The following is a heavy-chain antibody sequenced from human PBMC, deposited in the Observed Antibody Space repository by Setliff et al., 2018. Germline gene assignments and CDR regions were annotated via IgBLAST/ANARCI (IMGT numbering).Heavy chain of an antibody. V-gene: IGHV3-33*08. D-gene: IGHD2-2*01. CDR2: INRNGGNNK. CDR3: VRGEMFSTSPRAD. J-gene: IGHJ4*02. CDR1: GFTFNTYN. Sequence: GESLKISCAASGFTFNTYNFNWVRQAPGKGLEWVSDINRNGGNNKDHADSMKGRFTISRDNSKNTLYLQMDSLRVEDTAVYYCVRGEMFSTSPRADWGQGTQVTVSS.